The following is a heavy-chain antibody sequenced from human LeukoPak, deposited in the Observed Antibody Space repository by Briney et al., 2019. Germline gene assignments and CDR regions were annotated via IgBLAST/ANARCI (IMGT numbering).Heavy chain of an antibody. V-gene: IGHV3-23*01. CDR1: GFTFSSYA. CDR3: AKGSDYGDDNWFDP. D-gene: IGHD4-17*01. CDR2: IIGSGGST. J-gene: IGHJ5*02. Sequence: GGSLRLSCPASGFTFSSYAMSWFRQPPGKGLEWVSAIIGSGGSTYYPASVKGRFTISRDNSKNTLYLQMNSLRAEDTAVYYCAKGSDYGDDNWFDPWGQGTLVTVSS.